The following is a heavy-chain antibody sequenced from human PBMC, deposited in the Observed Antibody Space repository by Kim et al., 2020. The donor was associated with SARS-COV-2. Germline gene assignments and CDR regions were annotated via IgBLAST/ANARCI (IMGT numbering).Heavy chain of an antibody. V-gene: IGHV1-69*04. Sequence: KFQGRVTIPADKATSTAYMELSSLGSEDTAVYYCARDLVYYGSGRGAFDIWGQGTMVTVSS. D-gene: IGHD3-10*01. CDR3: ARDLVYYGSGRGAFDI. J-gene: IGHJ3*02.